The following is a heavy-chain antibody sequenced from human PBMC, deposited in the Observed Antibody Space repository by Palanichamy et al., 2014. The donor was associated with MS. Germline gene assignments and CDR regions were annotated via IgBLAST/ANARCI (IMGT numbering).Heavy chain of an antibody. Sequence: VQLQQWGGRTVEAFGDPVPHLRCLCGSVQWLLLELDPPAPRKGLEWIGEINHSGSTNYNPSLKSRVTISVDTSKNQFSLKLSSVTAADTAVYYCARFGTKNLAVVVFDYWGQGTLVTVSS. V-gene: IGHV4-34*01. CDR1: GSVQWLL. J-gene: IGHJ4*02. D-gene: IGHD2-15*01. CDR3: ARFGTKNLAVVVFDY. CDR2: INHSGST.